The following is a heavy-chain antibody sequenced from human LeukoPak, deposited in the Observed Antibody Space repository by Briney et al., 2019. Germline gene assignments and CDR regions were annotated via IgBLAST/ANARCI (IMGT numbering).Heavy chain of an antibody. D-gene: IGHD3-16*01. J-gene: IGHJ3*01. Sequence: NPSGTLSLTCAVSGASISSGNWWNWVRQPPGKGLEWIGEIYHSGGTNYNPSLKNRVTISVDKSKNQFSLTVISVTSADTAVYFCARGFYDSVNYFNSFDLWGQGTLVTVSS. CDR3: ARGFYDSVNYFNSFDL. V-gene: IGHV4-4*02. CDR1: GASISSGNW. CDR2: IYHSGGT.